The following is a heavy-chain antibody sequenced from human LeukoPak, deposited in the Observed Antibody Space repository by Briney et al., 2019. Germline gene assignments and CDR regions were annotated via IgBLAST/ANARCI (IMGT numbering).Heavy chain of an antibody. CDR1: GGSISSSSYY. J-gene: IGHJ5*02. CDR2: IYYSGST. CDR3: ARERYSTSWYNWFDP. Sequence: SETLSLTCTVSGGSISSSSYYRGWIRQPPGKGLEWIGSIYYSGSTYYNPSLKSRVTISVDTSKNQFSLILSSVTAADTAVYYCARERYSTSWYNWFDPWGQGTLVTVSS. D-gene: IGHD6-13*01. V-gene: IGHV4-39*07.